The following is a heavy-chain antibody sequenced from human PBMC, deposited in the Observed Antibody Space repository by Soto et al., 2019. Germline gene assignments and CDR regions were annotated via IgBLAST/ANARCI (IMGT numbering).Heavy chain of an antibody. CDR3: ARISEFTDGYSRWGDVDQ. J-gene: IGHJ1*01. CDR1: GGTFKNYA. D-gene: IGHD5-12*01. CDR2: FIPNFGTG. Sequence: QVQLVQSGAEVKKPGSSMKVSCKASGGTFKNYAFSWVRQAPGQGLEWMGGFIPNFGTGNYEEQFQGRVSITAAKSTKTVYVDLRSRRSDDTAVYYSARISEFTDGYSRWGDVDQWGQASLITVSS. V-gene: IGHV1-69*06.